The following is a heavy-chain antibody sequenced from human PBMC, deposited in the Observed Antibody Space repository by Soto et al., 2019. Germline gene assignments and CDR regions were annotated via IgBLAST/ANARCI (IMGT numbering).Heavy chain of an antibody. J-gene: IGHJ4*02. Sequence: QVHLQESGPGLVKPSQTLSLTCTVSGGSINNDGYYWTWIRQYPGKGLQWIGYIYNSGTTYSNPSLKGRVSISVDTSKKTFSLRLTSVTAADTAVYFCARSALRLGDLSLQPVVCDHWGQGAQVTVSS. V-gene: IGHV4-31*03. CDR2: IYNSGTT. D-gene: IGHD3-16*02. CDR1: GGSINNDGYY. CDR3: ARSALRLGDLSLQPVVCDH.